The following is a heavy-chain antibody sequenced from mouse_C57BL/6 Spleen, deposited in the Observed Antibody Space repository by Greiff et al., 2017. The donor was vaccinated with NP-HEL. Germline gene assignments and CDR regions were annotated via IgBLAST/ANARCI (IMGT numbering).Heavy chain of an antibody. CDR3: AYKGLHCCFDF. Sequence: EVKLMEPGGGLVKPGGSLKLSCAASGFTFSSYTMYWVRQTPEKRLEWVAIISGGGGKTYYQHSVKGRFTISKDNAKNTLYLQMSSLRSEDTALYYFAYKGLHCCFDFWGAGATVTVSS. D-gene: IGHD2-4*01. V-gene: IGHV5-9*01. J-gene: IGHJ1*01. CDR1: GFTFSSYT. CDR2: ISGGGGKT.